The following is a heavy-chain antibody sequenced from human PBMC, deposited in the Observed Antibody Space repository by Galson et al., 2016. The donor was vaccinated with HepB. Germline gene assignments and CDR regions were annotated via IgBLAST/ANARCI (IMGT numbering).Heavy chain of an antibody. Sequence: QSGAEVKKPGESLKISCTLSGYTSSSYRIAWVRQMPGKGLEWMGIIYAGDSETRYRPSFQDQVTISADKSINTAYLQWKSLKASDTAMYYCARRRLEAVTPYRGYWGQRAPVTFSS. CDR1: GYTSSSYR. CDR2: IYAGDSET. CDR3: ARRRLEAVTPYRGY. V-gene: IGHV5-51*01. D-gene: IGHD2-15*01. J-gene: IGHJ4*02.